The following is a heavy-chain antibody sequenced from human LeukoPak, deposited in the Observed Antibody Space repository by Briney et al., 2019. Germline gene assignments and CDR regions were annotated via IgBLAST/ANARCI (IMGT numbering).Heavy chain of an antibody. CDR1: SDSISSSSYY. Sequence: SETLSLTCTVSSDSISSSSYYWGWIRQPPGKGLEWIGTIYYSGSTYYNPSLKSRVTISVDTSKNQFSLKLSSVTAADTAVYYCARAHTVTFFDYWGQGTLVTVSS. J-gene: IGHJ4*02. CDR2: IYYSGST. D-gene: IGHD4-17*01. V-gene: IGHV4-39*07. CDR3: ARAHTVTFFDY.